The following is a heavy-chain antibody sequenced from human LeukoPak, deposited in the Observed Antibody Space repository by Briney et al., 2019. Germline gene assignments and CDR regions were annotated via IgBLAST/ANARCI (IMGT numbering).Heavy chain of an antibody. D-gene: IGHD1-1*01. J-gene: IGHJ4*02. CDR3: ARANGRVDY. Sequence: GGSLRLSCAASGFTFSNAWMSWVRQAPGKGLEWVSYITGGGSTIYYADSVKGRFTISRDNAKNSLYLQMNSLRAEDTAVYYCARANGRVDYWGQGTLVTVSS. CDR1: GFTFSNAW. V-gene: IGHV3-11*04. CDR2: ITGGGSTI.